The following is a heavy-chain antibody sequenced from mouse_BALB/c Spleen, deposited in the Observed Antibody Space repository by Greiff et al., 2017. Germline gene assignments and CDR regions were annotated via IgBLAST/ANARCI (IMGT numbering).Heavy chain of an antibody. V-gene: IGHV5-4*02. D-gene: IGHD1-2*01. CDR1: GFTFSDYY. CDR3: AREILRPYYAMDD. J-gene: IGHJ4*01. CDR2: ISDGGSYT. Sequence: DVMLVESGGGLVKPGGSLKLSCAASGFTFSDYYMYWVRQTPEKRLEWVATISDGGSYTYYPDSVKGRFTISRDNAKNNLYLQMSSLKSEDTAMYYCAREILRPYYAMDDWGQGTSVTVSS.